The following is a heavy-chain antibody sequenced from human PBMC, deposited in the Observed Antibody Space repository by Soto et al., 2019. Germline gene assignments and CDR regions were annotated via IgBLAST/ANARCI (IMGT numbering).Heavy chain of an antibody. CDR1: GYTFTSYA. J-gene: IGHJ5*02. D-gene: IGHD6-6*01. CDR3: ARVLKGPYSSSPNWFDP. Sequence: ASVKVSCKASGYTFTSYAMHWVRQAPGQRLEWMGWINAGNGNTKYSQKFQGRVTITRDTSASTAYMELSSLRSEDTAVYYCARVLKGPYSSSPNWFDPWGQGTLVTVSS. CDR2: INAGNGNT. V-gene: IGHV1-3*01.